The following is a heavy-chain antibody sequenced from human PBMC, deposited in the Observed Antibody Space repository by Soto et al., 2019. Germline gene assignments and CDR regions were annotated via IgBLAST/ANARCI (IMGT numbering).Heavy chain of an antibody. Sequence: PSETLSLTCTVSGGSISSGGYYWSWIRQHPGKGLEWIGYIYYSGSTYYNPSLKSRVTISVDTSKNQFSLKLSSVTAADTAVYYCARDRGIAARPGSYYYYGMDVWGQGTTVTVSS. J-gene: IGHJ6*02. V-gene: IGHV4-31*03. CDR2: IYYSGST. CDR3: ARDRGIAARPGSYYYYGMDV. D-gene: IGHD6-6*01. CDR1: GGSISSGGYY.